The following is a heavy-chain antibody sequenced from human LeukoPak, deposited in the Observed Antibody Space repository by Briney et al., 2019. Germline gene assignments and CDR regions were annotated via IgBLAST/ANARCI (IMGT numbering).Heavy chain of an antibody. CDR2: ITQSGIT. Sequence: SETLSLTCAVYGESFSDYYWTWIRHPPGKGLEWIGEITQSGITTFNPSLKSRVTISVDTSKNHFSLNLSSVTAADTAVYYCARGPRETGYYWLNYWGQGTLVTVSS. D-gene: IGHD3-9*01. J-gene: IGHJ4*02. CDR1: GESFSDYY. V-gene: IGHV4-34*01. CDR3: ARGPRETGYYWLNY.